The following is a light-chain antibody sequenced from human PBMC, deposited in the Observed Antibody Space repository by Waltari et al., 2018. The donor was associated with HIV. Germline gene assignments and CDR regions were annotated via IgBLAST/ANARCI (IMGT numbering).Light chain of an antibody. J-gene: IGKJ1*01. Sequence: IVLTQSPGTLSLSPGERATLSCRASQSVYSNYVAWYQHRPGQSPRLLIYESSNRAAGVSDKFIGSGSGTDFTLTIGRLEPEDSGMYFCQQFGSSAPWTFGQGTKVEIK. CDR2: ESS. V-gene: IGKV3-20*01. CDR1: QSVYSNY. CDR3: QQFGSSAPWT.